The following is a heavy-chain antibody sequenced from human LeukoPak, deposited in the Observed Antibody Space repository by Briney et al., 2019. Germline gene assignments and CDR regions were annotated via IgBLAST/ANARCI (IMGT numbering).Heavy chain of an antibody. J-gene: IGHJ4*02. D-gene: IGHD6-13*01. CDR2: ISGGGGST. CDR3: AKDLSMGNQQLAIGYYFDY. V-gene: IGHV3-23*01. Sequence: GGSLRLSCAASGFTFSSYAMSWVRQAPGKGLEWVSAISGGGGSTYYADSVKGRFTISRDNSKNTLYLQMNSLRAEDTAVYYCAKDLSMGNQQLAIGYYFDYWGQGTLVTVSS. CDR1: GFTFSSYA.